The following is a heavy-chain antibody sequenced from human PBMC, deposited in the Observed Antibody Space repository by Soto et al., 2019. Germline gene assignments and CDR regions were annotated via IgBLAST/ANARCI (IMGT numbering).Heavy chain of an antibody. V-gene: IGHV4-34*12. CDR1: GGSFSCYY. J-gene: IGHJ5*02. CDR2: IFYTGTT. CDR3: ARLVVVAPVANA. D-gene: IGHD2-21*01. Sequence: PSETLSLTCSVYGGSFSCYYWILIRQPPGKGLEWVGGIFYTGTTYYSPSLKDRVTISVDTSKNSFSLNLTSVTATDTAVYFCARLVVVAPVANAWGQGTLVTVSS.